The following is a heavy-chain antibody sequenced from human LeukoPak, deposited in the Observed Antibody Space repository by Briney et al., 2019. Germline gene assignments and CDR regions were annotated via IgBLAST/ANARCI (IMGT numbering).Heavy chain of an antibody. Sequence: SVKVSCKASGGTFSSYAISWVRQAPGQGLEWMGGIIPIFGTANYAQKFQGRVTMTRDTSTSTIYMELSSLRSEDTAVYYCARDLVVVVPAAIDYYGMDVRGQGTTVTVSS. D-gene: IGHD2-2*02. CDR2: IIPIFGTA. V-gene: IGHV1-69*05. CDR1: GGTFSSYA. J-gene: IGHJ6*02. CDR3: ARDLVVVVPAAIDYYGMDV.